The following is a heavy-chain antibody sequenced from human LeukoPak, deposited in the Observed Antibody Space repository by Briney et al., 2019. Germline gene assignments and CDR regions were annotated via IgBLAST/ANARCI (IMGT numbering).Heavy chain of an antibody. CDR1: GFTFSDYY. D-gene: IGHD2-15*01. CDR2: ISSSGSTI. Sequence: GGSLRLSCAASGFTFSDYYMSWIRQAPGKGLEWVSYISSSGSTIYYADSVKGRFTISRDNAKNSLYLQMNSLRAEDTAVYYCARGSYCSGGSCYWYSYYYGMDVWGQGTTVTVSS. V-gene: IGHV3-11*01. CDR3: ARGSYCSGGSCYWYSYYYGMDV. J-gene: IGHJ6*02.